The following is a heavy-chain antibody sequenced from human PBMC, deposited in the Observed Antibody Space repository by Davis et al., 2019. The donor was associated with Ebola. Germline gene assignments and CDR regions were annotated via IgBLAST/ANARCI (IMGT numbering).Heavy chain of an antibody. CDR3: ARGKWFDP. J-gene: IGHJ5*02. V-gene: IGHV1-69*08. CDR2: IIPVVDTK. CDR1: GGTFSSYT. Sequence: SVPVSCQASGGTFSSYTISWVRQAPGHGLEWMGRIIPVVDTKDYAQKFQGRVTLTTDKATNTAYMELSGLRFDDTAVYYCARGKWFDPWGQGTLVSVTS.